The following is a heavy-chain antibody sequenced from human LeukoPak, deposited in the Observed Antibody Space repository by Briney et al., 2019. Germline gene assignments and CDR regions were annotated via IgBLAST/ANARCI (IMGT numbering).Heavy chain of an antibody. J-gene: IGHJ4*02. V-gene: IGHV3-23*01. Sequence: GGPLSLSCAASGFTFSTYSMNWVRQARGKGLEWVSVISGSGVITYYADSVKGRFTISRDNSKNTLYLQLNSLRAEDTAVYYCAKEWWEPTRDDYFDYWGQGTLVTVSS. CDR1: GFTFSTYS. CDR2: ISGSGVIT. CDR3: AKEWWEPTRDDYFDY. D-gene: IGHD1-26*01.